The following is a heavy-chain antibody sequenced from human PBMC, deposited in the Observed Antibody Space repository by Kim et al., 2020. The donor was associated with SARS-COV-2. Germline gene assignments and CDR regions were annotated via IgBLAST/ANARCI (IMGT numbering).Heavy chain of an antibody. D-gene: IGHD6-13*01. Sequence: ASVKVSCKSSGYTFTNYALYWVRQAPGQRLEWMGWVSAGSGNTKYSQKLQDRPTITRDTSARTAYMELTSLRSEDTGIYYCATLVGAAGDFDYWGHGTL. CDR3: ATLVGAAGDFDY. J-gene: IGHJ4*01. CDR2: VSAGSGNT. V-gene: IGHV1-3*01. CDR1: GYTFTNYA.